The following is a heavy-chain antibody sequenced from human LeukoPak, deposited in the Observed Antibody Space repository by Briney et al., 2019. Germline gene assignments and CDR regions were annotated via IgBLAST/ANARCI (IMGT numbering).Heavy chain of an antibody. CDR1: GFTFSSYS. CDR3: ARGENNYGYYYFDY. J-gene: IGHJ4*02. D-gene: IGHD5-24*01. Sequence: GGSLRLSCAASGFTFSSYSMNWVRQVPGKGLEWVSSISRSSNYIYYADSVKGRFTISRDNAKNSLYLQINSLRAEDTSVYYCARGENNYGYYYFDYWGQGTLVTVSS. CDR2: ISRSSNYI. V-gene: IGHV3-21*01.